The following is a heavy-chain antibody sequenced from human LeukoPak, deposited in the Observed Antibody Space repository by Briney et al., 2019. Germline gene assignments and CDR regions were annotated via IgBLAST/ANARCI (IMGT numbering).Heavy chain of an antibody. D-gene: IGHD3-22*01. J-gene: IGHJ4*02. CDR3: AKDTTYYYDSSGYRMFDY. Sequence: GGSLRLSCAASGFTVSSNYMSWVRQAPGKGLEWVSVIYSSDTYYADSVKGRFTISRDNSKNTLYLQMNSLRAEDTAVYYCAKDTTYYYDSSGYRMFDYWGQGTLVTVSS. V-gene: IGHV3-53*01. CDR2: IYSSDT. CDR1: GFTVSSNY.